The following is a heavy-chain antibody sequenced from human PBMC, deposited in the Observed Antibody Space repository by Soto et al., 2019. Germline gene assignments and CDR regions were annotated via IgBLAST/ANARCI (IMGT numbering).Heavy chain of an antibody. J-gene: IGHJ4*02. CDR3: ARVLDSSGSHYDG. D-gene: IGHD3-22*01. CDR1: GFSFSISP. V-gene: IGHV3-30-3*01. CDR2: ISYDGTNK. Sequence: PGGSLRLSCAASGFSFSISPMHWVRQAPGKGPEWVALISYDGTNKFYADSVKGRFTISKDNSKSTLYLQVDSLRPEDAAVYYCARVLDSSGSHYDGWGQGTLVTVSS.